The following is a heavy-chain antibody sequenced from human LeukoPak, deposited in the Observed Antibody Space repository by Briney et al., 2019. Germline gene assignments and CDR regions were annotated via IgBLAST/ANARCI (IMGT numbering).Heavy chain of an antibody. Sequence: SETVSLTCPVSGYSISSGYYWGWIRPPPGKGLEWIGSISHTGSTYYNPSLKSRVTIDTSKNQFALKLTSVTAADTAVYYCAREGDVVGATIDSWGQGTLVTVSS. J-gene: IGHJ4*02. CDR2: ISHTGST. D-gene: IGHD1-26*01. CDR3: AREGDVVGATIDS. CDR1: GYSISSGYY. V-gene: IGHV4-38-2*02.